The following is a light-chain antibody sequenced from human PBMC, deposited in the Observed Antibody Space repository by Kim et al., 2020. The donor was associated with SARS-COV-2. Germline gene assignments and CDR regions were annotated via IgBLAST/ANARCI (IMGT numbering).Light chain of an antibody. J-gene: IGLJ2*01. CDR3: QSADSSGTYQV. CDR2: KDS. CDR1: ALPKQY. V-gene: IGLV3-25*03. Sequence: PGQTARITCSGDALPKQYAYWYQQKPGQAPVLVIYKDSERPSGIPERFSGSSSGTTVTLTISGVQAEDEADYYCQSADSSGTYQVFGGGTKLTVL.